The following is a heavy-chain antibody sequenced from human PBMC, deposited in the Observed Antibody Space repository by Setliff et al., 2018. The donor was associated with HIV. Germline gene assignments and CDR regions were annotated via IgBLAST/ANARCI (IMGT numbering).Heavy chain of an antibody. CDR1: GFTFNAYA. V-gene: IGHV3-9*01. D-gene: IGHD6-13*01. Sequence: GGSLRLSCAASGFTFNAYAMHWVRQPPGKGLEWVSGISSNTDKIYHADSVKGRFTISRDNAKNSLYLQMNSLRAEDTALYYCAKDMGAAAGQVDWGQGTLVTVSS. CDR2: ISSNTDKI. J-gene: IGHJ4*02. CDR3: AKDMGAAAGQVD.